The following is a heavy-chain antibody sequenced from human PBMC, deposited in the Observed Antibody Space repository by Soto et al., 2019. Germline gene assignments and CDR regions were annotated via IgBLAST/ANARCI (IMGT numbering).Heavy chain of an antibody. J-gene: IGHJ3*02. CDR1: GFTFSSYA. Sequence: EVQLLESGGGLVQPGGSLRLSCAASGFTFSSYAMSWVRQAPGQVLEWVSAISGSGGSTYYADSMKGRFTISRDNSKNTLYLQMNNLRAEEKAVDYCAKMVLQNDAFDISRQVKMVTDS. CDR3: AKMVLQNDAFDI. CDR2: ISGSGGST. D-gene: IGHD1-7*01. V-gene: IGHV3-23*01.